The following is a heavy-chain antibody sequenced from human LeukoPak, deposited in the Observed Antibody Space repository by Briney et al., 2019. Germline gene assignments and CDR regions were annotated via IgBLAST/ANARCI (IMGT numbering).Heavy chain of an antibody. D-gene: IGHD6-6*01. J-gene: IGHJ4*02. CDR1: GGSISSYY. CDR3: AGESCSSSYLFDF. CDR2: IYTSGST. Sequence: SDTLSLTCTVSGGSISSYYWSWIRQPAGKGLEWIGRIYTSGSTNYNPSLKGRVIMSVDTSKNQISLEVNSVTAADTAVYYCAGESCSSSYLFDFWGQGTLVTVSS. V-gene: IGHV4-4*07.